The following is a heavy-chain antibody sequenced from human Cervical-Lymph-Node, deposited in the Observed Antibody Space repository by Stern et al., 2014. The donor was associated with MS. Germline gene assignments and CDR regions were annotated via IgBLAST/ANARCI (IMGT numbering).Heavy chain of an antibody. CDR3: ANPLPYAN. CDR1: GDTFASYP. Sequence: QVQLVQSGYEVKKPGASVKVSCKASGDTFASYPIHWLRQAPGQGFVWMGIVNPTDGRTTYAQTFKGRVTLTRDTSTRTVYMELSSLRTEDTAMYFCANPLPYANWGQGTRVTVSS. CDR2: VNPTDGRT. D-gene: IGHD4-17*01. J-gene: IGHJ1*01. V-gene: IGHV1-46*03.